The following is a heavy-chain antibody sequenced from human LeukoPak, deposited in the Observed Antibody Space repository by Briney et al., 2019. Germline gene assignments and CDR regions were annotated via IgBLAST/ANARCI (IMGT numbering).Heavy chain of an antibody. J-gene: IGHJ1*01. Sequence: GASVKVSCKASGYSFTSYGFNWVRQAPGQGLEWMGWISAYNGNTNYAQKLQGRVTMTTDTSTSTAYMELRSLRSDDTAVYYCARDGPGYCSSTSCYTPFQHWGQGTLVTVSS. D-gene: IGHD2-2*02. CDR2: ISAYNGNT. CDR3: ARDGPGYCSSTSCYTPFQH. CDR1: GYSFTSYG. V-gene: IGHV1-18*01.